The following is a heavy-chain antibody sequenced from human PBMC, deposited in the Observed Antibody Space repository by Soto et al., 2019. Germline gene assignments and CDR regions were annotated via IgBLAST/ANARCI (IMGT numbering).Heavy chain of an antibody. V-gene: IGHV3-23*01. CDR1: GFTFSSYA. CDR2: ISGSGGST. D-gene: IGHD4-4*01. CDR3: AKYKKSDYSEQTHYYYYYGMDV. Sequence: GGSLRLSCAASGFTFSSYAMSWVRQAPGKGLEWVSAISGSGGSTYYADSVKGRFTISRDNSKNTLYLQMNSLRAEDTAVYYCAKYKKSDYSEQTHYYYYYGMDVWGQGTTVTVSS. J-gene: IGHJ6*02.